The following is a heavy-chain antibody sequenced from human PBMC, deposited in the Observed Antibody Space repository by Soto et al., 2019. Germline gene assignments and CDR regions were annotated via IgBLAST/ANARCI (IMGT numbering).Heavy chain of an antibody. V-gene: IGHV4-59*01. CDR2: IYYSGST. Sequence: QVQLQESGPGLVKPSETLSLTCTVSGGSISSYYWSWIRQPPGKGLEWIGYIYYSGSTNYNPSLMSRVTISVDTSKNQFSLKLSSVTAADTAVYYCARDAVHYDILTGQRSYYYYYYMDVWGKGTTVTVSS. CDR3: ARDAVHYDILTGQRSYYYYYYMDV. J-gene: IGHJ6*03. CDR1: GGSISSYY. D-gene: IGHD3-9*01.